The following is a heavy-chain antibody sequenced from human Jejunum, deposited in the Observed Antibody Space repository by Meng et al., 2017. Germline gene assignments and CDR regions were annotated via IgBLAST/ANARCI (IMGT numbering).Heavy chain of an antibody. CDR2: IGSGGSTT. J-gene: IGHJ5*02. D-gene: IGHD3-10*01. Sequence: GESLKTPCAASGFTFSSFEMHRVRQAPGKGLEWVSYIGSGGSTTYYADSVKGRFTISRDNAENSLYLQMNSLSADDTAVYYCARARYGSGSYYSFDPWGQGTLVTVSS. CDR3: ARARYGSGSYYSFDP. CDR1: GFTFSSFE. V-gene: IGHV3-48*03.